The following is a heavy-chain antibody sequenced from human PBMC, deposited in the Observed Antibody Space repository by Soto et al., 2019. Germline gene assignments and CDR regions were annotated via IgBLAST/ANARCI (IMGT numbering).Heavy chain of an antibody. CDR3: ARDGDGRMTTNPYYYNGMDV. V-gene: IGHV4-59*01. Sequence: SETLSLTCTVSGDSISSYYWSWIRQPAGKGLEWIGYVFYTGRANYNASLKSRVSISLDTSNYQFSLKLSSVTAADTAVYYCARDGDGRMTTNPYYYNGMDVWGPGTTVTVSS. CDR1: GDSISSYY. CDR2: VFYTGRA. J-gene: IGHJ6*02. D-gene: IGHD4-4*01.